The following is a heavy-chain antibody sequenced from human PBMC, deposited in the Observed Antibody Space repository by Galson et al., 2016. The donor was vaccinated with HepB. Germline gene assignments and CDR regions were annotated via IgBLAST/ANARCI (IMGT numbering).Heavy chain of an antibody. Sequence: SLRLSCAASGILFSPYAMNWVRQAPGKGLEWVPCIGGSGGRTYYEDSLKGRFTVSSINSKNTLFLQMTGLRVEDAAVYFWEKNEGFDLSIGSRGDAVALWGQGTAVIVSS. CDR2: IGGSGGRT. V-gene: IGHV3-23*01. D-gene: IGHD6-19*01. CDR1: GILFSPYA. CDR3: EKNEGFDLSIGSRGDAVAL. J-gene: IGHJ3*01.